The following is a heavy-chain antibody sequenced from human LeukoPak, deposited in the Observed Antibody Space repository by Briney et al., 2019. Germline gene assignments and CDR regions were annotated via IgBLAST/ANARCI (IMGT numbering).Heavy chain of an antibody. V-gene: IGHV4-39*07. CDR3: ARAWAARKGTNYYMDV. J-gene: IGHJ6*03. D-gene: IGHD6-6*01. CDR2: INHSGST. CDR1: GGSISSSSYY. Sequence: KPSETLSLTCTVSGGSISSSSYYWGWIRQPPGKGLEWIGEINHSGSTNYNPSLKSRVTISVDTSKNQFSLKLSSVTAADTAVYYCARAWAARKGTNYYMDVWGKGTTVTVSS.